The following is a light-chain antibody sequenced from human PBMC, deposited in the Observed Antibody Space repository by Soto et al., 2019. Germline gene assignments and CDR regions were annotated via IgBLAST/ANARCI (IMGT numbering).Light chain of an antibody. J-gene: IGKJ4*01. CDR2: AAS. V-gene: IGKV1-39*01. Sequence: DVQLTQSPASLSASVGDRVTITCRASQSVFNHLNWYQQRPGKTPKLLIYAASSLQSGVPSRFSASGYGTAFTLTISSVQPEDSATYYCHQSSSTPLTFGGGTRVELK. CDR3: HQSSSTPLT. CDR1: QSVFNH.